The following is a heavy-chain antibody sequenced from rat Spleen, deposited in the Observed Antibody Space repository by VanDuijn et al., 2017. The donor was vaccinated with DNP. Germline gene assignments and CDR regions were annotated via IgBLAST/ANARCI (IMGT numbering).Heavy chain of an antibody. CDR3: ATFEGRDA. J-gene: IGHJ4*01. CDR2: ISTTGSRT. V-gene: IGHV5-7*01. CDR1: GFTFSDYY. Sequence: EVQLVESGGGLVQPGRSLKLSCAASGFTFSDYYMAWVRQAPEKGLEWVATISTTGSRTYYPDSVKGRFTISRDNAKSSLYLQMDSLRSEDTATYYCATFEGRDAWGQGTSVTVSS. D-gene: IGHD1-11*01.